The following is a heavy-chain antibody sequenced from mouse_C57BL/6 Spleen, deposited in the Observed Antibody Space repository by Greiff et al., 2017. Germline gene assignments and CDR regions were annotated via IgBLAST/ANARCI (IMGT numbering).Heavy chain of an antibody. J-gene: IGHJ3*01. CDR1: GYTFTSYW. CDR2: IHPNSGST. D-gene: IGHD2-2*01. Sequence: QVQLQQPGAELVKPGASVKLSCKASGYTFTSYWMHWVKQRPGQGLEWIGMIHPNSGSTNYNEKFKSKATLTVDKSSSTAYMQLSSLTSEDSAVXYCARWGGYDGSWFAYWGQGTLVTVSA. CDR3: ARWGGYDGSWFAY. V-gene: IGHV1-64*01.